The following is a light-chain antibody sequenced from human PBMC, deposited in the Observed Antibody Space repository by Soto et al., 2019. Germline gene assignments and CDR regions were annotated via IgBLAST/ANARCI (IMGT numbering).Light chain of an antibody. CDR3: QQYGSSPLT. Sequence: EIVMTQSPATLSVSPGERATLSCRASQSVSSNLAWYQQKPGQAPRLLIYGASTRASGIPARFSGGGSGTDFTLTISRLEPEDFAVYYCQQYGSSPLTFGGGTKVDIK. CDR1: QSVSSN. J-gene: IGKJ4*01. V-gene: IGKV3-15*01. CDR2: GAS.